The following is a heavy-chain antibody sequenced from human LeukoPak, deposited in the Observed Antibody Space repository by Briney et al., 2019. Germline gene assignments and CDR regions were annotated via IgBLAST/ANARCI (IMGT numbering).Heavy chain of an antibody. CDR1: GFTVSSNY. D-gene: IGHD5-18*01. Sequence: GGSLRLSCAASGFTVSSNYMSWVRQAPGKGLEWGSVIYSGGSTYYADSVQGRFTIARDNSKNTLYLQMNSLRAEDTAVYYCARAGGYSYGYVMAWGQGTLVTVSS. V-gene: IGHV3-66*01. J-gene: IGHJ5*02. CDR2: IYSGGST. CDR3: ARAGGYSYGYVMA.